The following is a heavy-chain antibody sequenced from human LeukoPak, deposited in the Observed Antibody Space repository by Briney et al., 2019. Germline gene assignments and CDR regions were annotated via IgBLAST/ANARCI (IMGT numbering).Heavy chain of an antibody. CDR1: GGSISSGGYS. V-gene: IGHV4-61*02. D-gene: IGHD4-17*01. CDR3: ARTPTVTRCYYYMDV. J-gene: IGHJ6*03. CDR2: IYTSEST. Sequence: SETLSLTCAVSGGSISSGGYSWSWIRQPPGKGLEWIGRIYTSESTTYNPSLKSRVTISVDTSKNQFSLKLSSVTAADTAVYYCARTPTVTRCYYYMDVWGKGTTVTISS.